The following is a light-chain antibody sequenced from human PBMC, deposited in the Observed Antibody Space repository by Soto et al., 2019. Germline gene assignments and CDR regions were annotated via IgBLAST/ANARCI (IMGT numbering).Light chain of an antibody. CDR1: QSISSW. J-gene: IGKJ1*01. V-gene: IGKV1-5*01. Sequence: DIQMTQSPSTLSASVGDRVTITCRASQSISSWLAWYQQRPGKAPKLLIYDASSLQSGVPSRFSGSGSGTEFTLTISSLQPDEFATYYCQQYNSYSPAFGQGTKVDI. CDR2: DAS. CDR3: QQYNSYSPA.